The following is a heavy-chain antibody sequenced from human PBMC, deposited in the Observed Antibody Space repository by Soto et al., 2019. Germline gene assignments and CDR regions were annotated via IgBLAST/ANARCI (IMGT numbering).Heavy chain of an antibody. Sequence: GSLRLSCAASGFTFSSYAMHWVRQAPGKGLEWVAVISYDGSNKYYADSVKGRFTISRDNSKNTLYLQMNSLRAEDTAVYYCARDPGARITMIVVVISAFDIWGQGTMVTVSS. CDR2: ISYDGSNK. D-gene: IGHD3-22*01. J-gene: IGHJ3*02. CDR3: ARDPGARITMIVVVISAFDI. CDR1: GFTFSSYA. V-gene: IGHV3-30-3*01.